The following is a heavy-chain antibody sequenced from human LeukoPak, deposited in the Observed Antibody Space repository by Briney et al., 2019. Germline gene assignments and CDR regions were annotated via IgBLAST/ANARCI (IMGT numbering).Heavy chain of an antibody. D-gene: IGHD1-26*01. Sequence: SETLSLTCTLSGGFISSCYWSWIRQPPGKGLEGIGYIYYCGSTIYNPSLKRRDNISVDTSKNQFSLKLSSVTAADTHVYYCARERYSGWGFDPWGQGTLVTVSS. V-gene: IGHV4-59*01. CDR3: ARERYSGWGFDP. CDR1: GGFISSCY. J-gene: IGHJ5*02. CDR2: IYYCGST.